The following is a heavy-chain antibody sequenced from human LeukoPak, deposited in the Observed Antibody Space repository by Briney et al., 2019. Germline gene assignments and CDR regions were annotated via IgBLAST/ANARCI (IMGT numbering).Heavy chain of an antibody. Sequence: HPGRSLRLSCAASGFTFSSYSMNWVRQAPGKGLEWVSYISSSSSTIYYADSVKGRFTISRDNAKNSLYLQMNSLRAEDTAVYYCSKGSHRYVSGSYWSDWGQGILVTVSS. D-gene: IGHD3-10*01. J-gene: IGHJ4*02. CDR2: ISSSSSTI. CDR1: GFTFSSYS. CDR3: SKGSHRYVSGSYWSD. V-gene: IGHV3-48*04.